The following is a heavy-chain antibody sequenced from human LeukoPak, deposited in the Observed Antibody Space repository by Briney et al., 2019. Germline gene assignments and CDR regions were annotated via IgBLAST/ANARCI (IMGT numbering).Heavy chain of an antibody. V-gene: IGHV4/OR15-8*02. Sequence: SETLSLTCAVSGGSISTANWWSWVRQSPEKGLEWIGEIFHDGKTNYHPSLESRVTVSMDKSRNQFSLKMNSMTAADTAVYYCARDPVPAAKKLDNWFDPWGQGTLVTVSS. D-gene: IGHD2-2*01. CDR3: ARDPVPAAKKLDNWFDP. CDR1: GGSISTANW. J-gene: IGHJ5*02. CDR2: IFHDGKT.